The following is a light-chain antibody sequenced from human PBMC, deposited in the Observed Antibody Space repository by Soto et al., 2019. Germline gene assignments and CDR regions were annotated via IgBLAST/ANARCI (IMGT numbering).Light chain of an antibody. CDR1: QSVRSN. CDR3: QQYNNWPFT. J-gene: IGKJ3*01. Sequence: EMVMTQSPATLSVSAGERATLSCRASQSVRSNLGWYQQKPGQAPRLLIYGASTRATGIPARFSGSGSGTEFTLTISSLQSEDFAVYYCQQYNNWPFTFGPGTKVDIK. V-gene: IGKV3-15*01. CDR2: GAS.